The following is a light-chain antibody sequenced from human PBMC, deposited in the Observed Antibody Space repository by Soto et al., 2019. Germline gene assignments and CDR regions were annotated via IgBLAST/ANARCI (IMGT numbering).Light chain of an antibody. Sequence: QSVLTQPPSASGTPGQRVTNSCSGGSSNIGGNTVNWYQQLPGAAPKLIIFSNSQRPSGVPDRFSGSKSGTSASLAIGGLQSEDEAEYYCSTWDDSLNGPLFGGGTKVTVL. CDR1: SSNIGGNT. CDR2: SNS. J-gene: IGLJ2*01. CDR3: STWDDSLNGPL. V-gene: IGLV1-44*01.